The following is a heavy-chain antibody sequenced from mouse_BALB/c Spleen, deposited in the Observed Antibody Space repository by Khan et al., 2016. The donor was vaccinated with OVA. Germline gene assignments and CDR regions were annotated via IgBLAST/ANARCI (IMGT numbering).Heavy chain of an antibody. J-gene: IGHJ2*01. V-gene: IGHV5-6-5*01. CDR2: ISSGGFT. CDR3: TEGLFLDYFDY. Sequence: EVQLQESGGGLVKPGGSLKLSCAASGFTFSSYAMSWVRQTPETRLECVASISSGGFTYYPDSVKGRFTISRDNARDILYLQMSSLRSEDTAIYDCTEGLFLDYFDYWGQGTTLTVSA. D-gene: IGHD6-1*01. CDR1: GFTFSSYA.